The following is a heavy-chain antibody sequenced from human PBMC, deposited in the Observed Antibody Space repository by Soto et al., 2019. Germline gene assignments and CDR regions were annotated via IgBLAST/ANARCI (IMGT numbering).Heavy chain of an antibody. J-gene: IGHJ4*02. V-gene: IGHV2-5*02. CDR1: GFSLSTSAVG. CDR3: APGSGWLHDY. CDR2: IYWDDDK. Sequence: QITLKESGPTLVKPTQTLTLTCSFSGFSLSTSAVGVGWIRQPPGKAPEWLALIYWDDDKQYNPSLKSRLTITKDTSKNPLVLTMTNMDTVDTATYHFAPGSGWLHDYWGQGILVTVSS. D-gene: IGHD6-19*01.